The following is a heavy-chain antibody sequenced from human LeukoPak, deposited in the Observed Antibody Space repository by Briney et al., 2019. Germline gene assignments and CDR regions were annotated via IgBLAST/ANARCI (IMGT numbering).Heavy chain of an antibody. J-gene: IGHJ4*02. CDR3: ASGAIVVPGYFDY. D-gene: IGHD2-2*01. V-gene: IGHV4-38-2*02. CDR2: ISHSGSS. CDR1: GYSISTGYY. Sequence: SEVLSLTCTVSGYSISTGYYWGWNRQPPGRGLDYIGSISHSGSSYYNPSLKSRVTISADTSKNQFSLKLTSVTAADTAVYYCASGAIVVPGYFDYWGQGTLVTVSS.